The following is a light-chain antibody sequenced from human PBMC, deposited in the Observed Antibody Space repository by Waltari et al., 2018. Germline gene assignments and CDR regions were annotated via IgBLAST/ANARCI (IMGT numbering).Light chain of an antibody. Sequence: QSALTQPRSVSGSPGQSVTISCTGNSSNVGGYNYVSWHQQHPGKAPKLRIFDVSKRPSGVPDRFSGSKSGNTASLTISGLQPDDEAEYYCCSYAGSYTVIFGGGTKLTVL. CDR2: DVS. CDR1: SSNVGGYNY. V-gene: IGLV2-11*01. J-gene: IGLJ2*01. CDR3: CSYAGSYTVI.